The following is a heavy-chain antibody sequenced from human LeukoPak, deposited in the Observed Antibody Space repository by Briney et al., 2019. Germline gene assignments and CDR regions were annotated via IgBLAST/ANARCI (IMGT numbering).Heavy chain of an antibody. CDR1: GFTFSSYS. D-gene: IGHD3-22*01. CDR3: ARAAYYDSSGHPGAFDI. J-gene: IGHJ3*02. CDR2: ISSSSSYI. V-gene: IGHV3-21*01. Sequence: GGSLRLSCAASGFTFSSYSMNWVRQAPGKGLEWVSSISSSSSYIYYADSVKGRLTISRDNAKNSLYLQMNSLRAEDTAVYYCARAAYYDSSGHPGAFDIWGQGTMVTVSS.